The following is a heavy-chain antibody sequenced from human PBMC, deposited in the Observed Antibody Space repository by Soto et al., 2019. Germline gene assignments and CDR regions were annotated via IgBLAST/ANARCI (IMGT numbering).Heavy chain of an antibody. D-gene: IGHD3-10*01. J-gene: IGHJ4*02. CDR1: GFPFSDYW. V-gene: IGHV3-7*04. CDR3: VRSSGWTGDY. Sequence: EVQLVESGGGLVQPGGSLRLSCAASGFPFSDYWMHWVRQGPGKGLERVAIIKQDGSEIHYVDSVKGRFTISRDNAKNSLHLQMNSLRAEDTAMYYCVRSSGWTGDYWGQGILVTVSS. CDR2: IKQDGSEI.